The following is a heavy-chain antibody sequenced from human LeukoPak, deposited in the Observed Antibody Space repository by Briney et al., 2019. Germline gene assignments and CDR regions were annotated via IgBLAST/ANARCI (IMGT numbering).Heavy chain of an antibody. CDR1: GFTFSSYS. D-gene: IGHD2-2*01. CDR3: ARVLVVVPAAIGGSAFDI. V-gene: IGHV3-21*01. Sequence: GGSLRLSCAASGFTFSSYSMNWVRQAPGKGLEWVSSISSSSSYIYYADSVKGRFTISKDNAKNSLYLQMNSLRAEDTAVYYCARVLVVVPAAIGGSAFDIWGQGTMVTVSS. J-gene: IGHJ3*02. CDR2: ISSSSSYI.